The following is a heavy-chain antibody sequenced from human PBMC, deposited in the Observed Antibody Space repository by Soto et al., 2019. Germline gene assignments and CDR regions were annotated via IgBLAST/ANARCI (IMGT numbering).Heavy chain of an antibody. CDR2: VYYSGST. CDR3: ARHVKGGYYYLDY. CDR1: GDSISGRFHY. J-gene: IGHJ4*02. Sequence: SETLSLTCTVSGDSISGRFHYWGWIRQPPGKGLEWIGSVYYSGSTYYNPSLKSRVTISVHTSKNQFSLKLSSVTAADTAVYYCARHVKGGYYYLDYWGQGSLVTVSS. V-gene: IGHV4-39*01. D-gene: IGHD3-22*01.